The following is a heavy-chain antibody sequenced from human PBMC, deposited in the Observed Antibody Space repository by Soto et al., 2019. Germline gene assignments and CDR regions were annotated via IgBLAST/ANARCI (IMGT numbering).Heavy chain of an antibody. Sequence: ASVKVSCKASGYTFTSYGISWVRQAPGQGLEWMGWISAYNGNTNYAQKLQGRVTMTTDTSTSTAYMELRSLRSDDTAVYYCARVGSSSRYYPTSWDVWGPGTTVTVSS. J-gene: IGHJ6*02. V-gene: IGHV1-18*01. CDR1: GYTFTSYG. CDR2: ISAYNGNT. CDR3: ARVGSSSRYYPTSWDV. D-gene: IGHD3-22*01.